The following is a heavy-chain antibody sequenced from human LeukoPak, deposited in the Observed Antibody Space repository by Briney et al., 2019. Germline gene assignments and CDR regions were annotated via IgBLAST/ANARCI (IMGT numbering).Heavy chain of an antibody. CDR1: GFRFSNYW. D-gene: IGHD3-16*01. CDR2: INPEGSQN. V-gene: IGHV3-7*01. J-gene: IGHJ4*02. CDR3: AAWGESSSNY. Sequence: GGSLRLSCAASGFRFSNYWMNWVRQTPEKGLEWVANINPEGSQNRYVDSVNGRFTVSRDNARNSLYLDMDSLTADDSAIYYCAAWGESSSNYWGQGILVTVSS.